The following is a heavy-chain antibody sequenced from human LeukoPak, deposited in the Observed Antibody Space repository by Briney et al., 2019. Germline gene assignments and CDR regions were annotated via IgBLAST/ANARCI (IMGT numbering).Heavy chain of an antibody. D-gene: IGHD6-13*01. Sequence: GGSVRPSCAACRFTFSSYWMSWVRQAPGKGLEWVANIKQDGSEKYYVDSVKGRFTMSRDNAKNSLYLQMNSLRAEDTAVYYCASSIVADGTSPFDYWGQGTLVTVSS. CDR3: ASSIVADGTSPFDY. CDR1: RFTFSSYW. CDR2: IKQDGSEK. V-gene: IGHV3-7*01. J-gene: IGHJ4*02.